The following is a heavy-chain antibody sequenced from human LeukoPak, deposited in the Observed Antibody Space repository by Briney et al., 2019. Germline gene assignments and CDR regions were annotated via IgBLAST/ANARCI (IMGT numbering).Heavy chain of an antibody. CDR2: IKQDGSEK. CDR3: ARHYYDSSGSHFDY. V-gene: IGHV3-7*01. J-gene: IGHJ4*02. Sequence: GGSLRLSCEASGFSFRDYDMHWVRQAPGKGLEWVANIKQDGSEKYYVDSVKGRFTISRDNAKNSLYLQMNSLRAEDTAVYYCARHYYDSSGSHFDYWGQGTLVTVSS. D-gene: IGHD3-22*01. CDR1: GFSFRDYD.